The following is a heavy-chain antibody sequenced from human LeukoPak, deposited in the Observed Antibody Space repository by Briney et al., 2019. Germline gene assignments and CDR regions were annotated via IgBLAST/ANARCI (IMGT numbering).Heavy chain of an antibody. V-gene: IGHV3-15*01. CDR3: TTYNDKDAFNI. J-gene: IGHJ3*02. CDR2: IKSKADGGTA. D-gene: IGHD1-1*01. CDR1: GFTFSKDW. Sequence: GGSLRLSCAASGFTFSKDWMSWVRQAPGKGLEWVGRIKSKADGGTADYATPVKGRFTISRDDSRNTLYLQMNSLKTEDTAVYYCTTYNDKDAFNIWGQGTMVTVSS.